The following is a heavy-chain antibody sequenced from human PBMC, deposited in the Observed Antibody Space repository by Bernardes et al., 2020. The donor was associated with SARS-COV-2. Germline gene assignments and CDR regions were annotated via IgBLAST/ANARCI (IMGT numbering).Heavy chain of an antibody. CDR3: AHSPPSYYDFWSGYYTHPMDV. CDR1: GFSLSPSGVG. J-gene: IGHJ6*03. CDR2: IYWDDDK. V-gene: IGHV2-5*02. Sequence: SGHTLWKPTQTLTLTCPFSGFSLSPSGVGVGWIRQPPGKALEWLALIYWDDDKRYSPSLKSRLTITKDTSKNQVVLTMTNMDPVDTATYYCAHSPPSYYDFWSGYYTHPMDVWGKGTTVTVSS. D-gene: IGHD3-3*01.